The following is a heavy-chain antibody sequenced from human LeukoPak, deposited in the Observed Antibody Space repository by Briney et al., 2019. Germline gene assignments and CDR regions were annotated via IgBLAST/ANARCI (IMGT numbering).Heavy chain of an antibody. V-gene: IGHV1-2*02. CDR2: ISAYNGNT. Sequence: ASVKVSCKTFGYTFASNWMHWVRQAPGQGLEWMGWISAYNGNTNYAQKFQGRVTMTRDTSISTAYMELSRLRSDDTAVYYCAREILYGLVLGNFDYWGQGTLVTVPS. J-gene: IGHJ4*02. CDR1: GYTFASNW. D-gene: IGHD6-19*01. CDR3: AREILYGLVLGNFDY.